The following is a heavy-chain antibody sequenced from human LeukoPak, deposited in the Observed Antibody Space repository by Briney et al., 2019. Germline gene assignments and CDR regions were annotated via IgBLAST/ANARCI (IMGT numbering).Heavy chain of an antibody. V-gene: IGHV1-18*04. CDR3: AREAGVGGWPRDYYYYYMDV. CDR1: GYTFTGYY. CDR2: ISAYNGNT. J-gene: IGHJ6*03. Sequence: GASVKVSCKASGYTFTGYYMHWVRQAPGQGLEWMGWISAYNGNTNYAQKLQGRVTMTTDTSTSTAYMELRSLRSDDTAVYYCAREAGVGGWPRDYYYYYMDVWGKGTTVTISS. D-gene: IGHD6-19*01.